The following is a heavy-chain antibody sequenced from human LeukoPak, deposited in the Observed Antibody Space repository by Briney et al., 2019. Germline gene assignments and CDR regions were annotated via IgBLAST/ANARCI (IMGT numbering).Heavy chain of an antibody. D-gene: IGHD3-10*01. CDR1: GFTFSSYA. CDR3: AKGILGYYYGSGSYYNVKDYYYYYYMDV. V-gene: IGHV3-23*01. J-gene: IGHJ6*03. CDR2: ISGSGGST. Sequence: PGGSLRLSCAASGFTFSSYAMSWVRQAPGKGLGWVSAISGSGGSTYYADSVKGRFTISRDNSKNTLYLQMNSLRAEDTAVYYCAKGILGYYYGSGSYYNVKDYYYYYYMDVWGKGTTVTVSS.